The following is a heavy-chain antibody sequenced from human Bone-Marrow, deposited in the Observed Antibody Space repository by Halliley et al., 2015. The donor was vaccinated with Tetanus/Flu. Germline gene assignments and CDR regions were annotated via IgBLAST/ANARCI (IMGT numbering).Heavy chain of an antibody. J-gene: IGHJ6*02. V-gene: IGHV3-30*02. CDR2: DGSDR. D-gene: IGHD3-9*01. CDR3: ATAPKDWQAKSYFYFYDLDV. Sequence: DGSDRHYADSVRGRFTISRDNSKNTVSLQMDSLRGEDTAVYYCATAPKDWQAKSYFYFYDLDVWGQGTTVTVSS.